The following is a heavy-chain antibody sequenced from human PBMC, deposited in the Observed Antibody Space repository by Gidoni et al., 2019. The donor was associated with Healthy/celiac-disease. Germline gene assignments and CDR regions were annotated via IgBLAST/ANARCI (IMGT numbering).Heavy chain of an antibody. CDR3: ASHKGRDGYNRY. CDR1: GFPFSSYW. D-gene: IGHD5-12*01. V-gene: IGHV3-7*01. CDR2: RKQDGSEK. J-gene: IGHJ4*02. Sequence: EVQLVESGGGLVQPGGSLRLSCAASGFPFSSYWMSWVRQAPGKGLEWVANRKQDGSEKYYVDSVKGRFTISRDNAKNSLYLQMNSLRAEDTAVYYCASHKGRDGYNRYWGQGTLVTVSS.